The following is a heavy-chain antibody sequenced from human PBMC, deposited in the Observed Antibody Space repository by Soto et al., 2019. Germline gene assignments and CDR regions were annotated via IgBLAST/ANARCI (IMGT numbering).Heavy chain of an antibody. CDR2: ISYDGSNK. V-gene: IGHV3-30*18. J-gene: IGHJ4*02. CDR1: GFTFSSYG. CDR3: ANKGVPDY. Sequence: GESLKISCAASGFTFSSYGMHWVRQAPGKGLEWVAVISYDGSNKYYADSVKGRFTISRDNSKNTLYLQMNSLRAEDRAVYYCANKGVPDYWGQGTLVTVSS.